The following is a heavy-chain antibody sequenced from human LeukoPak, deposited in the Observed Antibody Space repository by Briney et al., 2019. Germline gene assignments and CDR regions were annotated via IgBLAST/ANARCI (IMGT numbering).Heavy chain of an antibody. D-gene: IGHD3-10*01. V-gene: IGHV3-21*01. J-gene: IGHJ4*02. CDR1: GFTFSSYS. CDR2: ISSSSSYI. CDR3: AREGMVRGVVHY. Sequence: GGSLRLSCAASGFTFSSYSMNWVRQAPGKGLEWVSSISSSSSYIYCADSVKGRFTISRDNAKNSLYLQMNSLRAEDTAVYYCAREGMVRGVVHYWGQGTLVTVSS.